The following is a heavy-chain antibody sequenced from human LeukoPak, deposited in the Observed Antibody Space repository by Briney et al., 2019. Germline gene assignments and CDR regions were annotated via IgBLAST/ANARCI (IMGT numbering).Heavy chain of an antibody. CDR1: GGSVRTGSYY. Sequence: PSQTLSLTCSVSGGSVRTGSYYWNWIRQPAGKGLEWIGRIYYTGSTDYNPSLKSRVTISADRSKNQFSLTLSSVTAADTAVYFCARFEDYGDYIFDYWGQGTLVTVSS. V-gene: IGHV4-61*02. D-gene: IGHD4-17*01. J-gene: IGHJ4*02. CDR3: ARFEDYGDYIFDY. CDR2: IYYTGST.